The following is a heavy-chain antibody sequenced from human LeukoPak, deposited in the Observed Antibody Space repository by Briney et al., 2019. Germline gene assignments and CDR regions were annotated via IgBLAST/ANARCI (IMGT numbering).Heavy chain of an antibody. J-gene: IGHJ6*02. CDR1: GGSISSSSYY. Sequence: SETLSLTCTVSGGSISSSSYYWGWIRQPPGKGLEWIGSIYYSGSTYYNPSLKSRVTISVDTSKNQFSLKLSSVTAADTAVYYCARDDSPYDSSGYPLYYYYGMDVWGQGTTVTVSS. CDR3: ARDDSPYDSSGYPLYYYYGMDV. CDR2: IYYSGST. V-gene: IGHV4-39*07. D-gene: IGHD3-22*01.